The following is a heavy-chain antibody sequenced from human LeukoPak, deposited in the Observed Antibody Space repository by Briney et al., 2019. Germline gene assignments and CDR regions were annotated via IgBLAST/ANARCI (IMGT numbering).Heavy chain of an antibody. V-gene: IGHV3-23*01. J-gene: IGHJ4*02. D-gene: IGHD2-2*01. CDR3: VIDAPCRSISCYGDY. CDR2: VRGSGDTT. CDR1: GFTFSTYA. Sequence: GGSLRLSCAASGFTFSTYAMSWVRQAPGKGLEWVSGVRGSGDTTYYADYVKGRFTISRDNSKNTLYLQMDSLRVKDTAVYYCVIDAPCRSISCYGDYWGQGTLVTVSS.